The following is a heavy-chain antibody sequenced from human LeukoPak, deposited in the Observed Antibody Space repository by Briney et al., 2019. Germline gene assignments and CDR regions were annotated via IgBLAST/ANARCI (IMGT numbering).Heavy chain of an antibody. CDR2: IYTSGST. J-gene: IGHJ4*02. Sequence: SQTLSLTCTVSGGSISSGSYYWSWIRQPAGKGLEWIGRIYTSGSTNYNPSLKSRVTISVDTSKNQFSLKLSSVTAADTAVYYCARADYDFWSGYSWRDYYFDYWGQGTLVTVSS. CDR1: GGSISSGSYY. V-gene: IGHV4-61*02. D-gene: IGHD3-3*01. CDR3: ARADYDFWSGYSWRDYYFDY.